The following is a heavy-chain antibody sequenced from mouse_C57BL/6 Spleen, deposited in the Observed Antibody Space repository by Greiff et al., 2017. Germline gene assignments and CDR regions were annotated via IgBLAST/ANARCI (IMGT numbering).Heavy chain of an antibody. CDR3: ARESDPYYYAMDY. J-gene: IGHJ4*01. CDR1: GYAFSSSW. Sequence: QVQLQQSGPELVKPGASVKISCKASGYAFSSSWMNWVKQRPGKGLEWIGRIYPGDGDTNYNGKFKGKATLTADKSSSTAYMQLSSLTSEDSAVYFCARESDPYYYAMDYWGQGTSVTVSS. V-gene: IGHV1-82*01. CDR2: IYPGDGDT.